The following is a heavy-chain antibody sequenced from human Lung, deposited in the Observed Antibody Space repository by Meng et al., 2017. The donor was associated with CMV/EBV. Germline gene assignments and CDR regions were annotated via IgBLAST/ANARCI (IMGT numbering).Heavy chain of an antibody. CDR2: LGAHDGDT. CDR3: AKGTPGRRYAEN. V-gene: IGHV1-18*01. D-gene: IGHD3-10*01. J-gene: IGHJ4*02. Sequence: VQWLQVEDDMMGPGASVEVSLTDSHLTVTGYGVSWFRQAHGQGLEWMAWLGAHDGDTSHAPRFQGRGTVTADRPPATAYMELRNPRSDDTGVYYCAKGTPGRRYAENWGQGTLVTVSS. CDR1: HLTVTGYG.